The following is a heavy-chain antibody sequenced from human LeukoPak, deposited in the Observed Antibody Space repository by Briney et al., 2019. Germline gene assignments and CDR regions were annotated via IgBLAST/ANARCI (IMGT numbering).Heavy chain of an antibody. J-gene: IGHJ4*02. CDR3: ARMAWDGDYVDGY. CDR2: VWYDGSNI. Sequence: GRSLRLFCAASGFTFSTYGMHGVRQAPGKGLEWGAVVWYDGSNIHYVDSVKGRFTISRDNSKNTLYLQMNSLRAEDTAVYFCARMAWDGDYVDGYWGQGTLVTVSS. CDR1: GFTFSTYG. V-gene: IGHV3-33*01. D-gene: IGHD4-17*01.